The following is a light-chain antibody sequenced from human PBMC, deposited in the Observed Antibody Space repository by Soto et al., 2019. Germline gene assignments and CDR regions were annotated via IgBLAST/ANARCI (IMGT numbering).Light chain of an antibody. CDR1: QSISNW. CDR2: KAS. J-gene: IGKJ2*01. CDR3: EQYDRCPYT. V-gene: IGKV1-5*03. Sequence: DIQMTQSPSTLSASVGDTVTITCRASQSISNWLAWYQQKPGQAPKLLIHKASTLESGVPSRFSGSGSGTEFTLTISSLQPDAFATFYCEQYDRCPYTFGQGTKLEIK.